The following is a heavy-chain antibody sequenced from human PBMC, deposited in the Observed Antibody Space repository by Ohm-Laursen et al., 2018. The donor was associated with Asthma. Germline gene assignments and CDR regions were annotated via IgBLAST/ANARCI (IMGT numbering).Heavy chain of an antibody. D-gene: IGHD1-14*01. CDR3: ARDISDYYYYGMDV. CDR2: ISGSSSYT. Sequence: SLRLSCAASGYTFSRYSIHWIRQAPGKGLEWVSYISGSSSYTNYADSVKGRFTISRDNAKNSLYLQMNSLRAEDTAVYYCARDISDYYYYGMDVWGQGTTVTVSS. CDR1: GYTFSRYS. V-gene: IGHV3-11*06. J-gene: IGHJ6*02.